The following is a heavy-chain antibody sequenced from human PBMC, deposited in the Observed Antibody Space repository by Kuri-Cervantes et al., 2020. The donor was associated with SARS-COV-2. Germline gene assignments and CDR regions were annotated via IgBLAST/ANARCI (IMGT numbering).Heavy chain of an antibody. CDR3: YAIAVAGTVDY. J-gene: IGHJ4*02. CDR1: GFTFSSYA. Sequence: GGSLRLSCAASGFTFSSYAMHWVRQAPGKGLEWVAVISYDGSNKYYADSVKGRFTISRDNSKNTLYLQVNSLRAEDAAVYYCYAIAVAGTVDYWGQGTLVTVSS. CDR2: ISYDGSNK. D-gene: IGHD6-19*01. V-gene: IGHV3-30-3*01.